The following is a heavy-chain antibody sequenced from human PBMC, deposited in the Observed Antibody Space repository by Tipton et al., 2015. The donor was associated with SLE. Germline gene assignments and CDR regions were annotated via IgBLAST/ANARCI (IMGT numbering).Heavy chain of an antibody. CDR1: GVSIRNYY. CDR3: ARVAYSNYNY. J-gene: IGHJ4*02. CDR2: VYYSGST. V-gene: IGHV4-59*01. Sequence: TLSLTCTVSGVSIRNYYWNWIRRPPGKGLEWVGYVYYSGSTNYNPSLKGRVTISEDTSKNQFSLKLSSVTAADTAVYYCARVAYSNYNYWGQGTLVTVSS. D-gene: IGHD4-11*01.